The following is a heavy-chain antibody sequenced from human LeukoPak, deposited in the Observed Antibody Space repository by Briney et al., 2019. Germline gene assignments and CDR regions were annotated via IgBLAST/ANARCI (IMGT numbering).Heavy chain of an antibody. D-gene: IGHD5-12*01. Sequence: PSETLSLTCAVYGWSFSSYYWSWIRQPPGKGLEWIGEINHSGSTNYNPSLKSRVTISVDTSKNQFSLKLSSVTAADTAVYYCARRYSGYNYYYYYGMDVWGKGTTVTVSS. CDR2: INHSGST. CDR3: ARRYSGYNYYYYYGMDV. CDR1: GWSFSSYY. V-gene: IGHV4-34*01. J-gene: IGHJ6*04.